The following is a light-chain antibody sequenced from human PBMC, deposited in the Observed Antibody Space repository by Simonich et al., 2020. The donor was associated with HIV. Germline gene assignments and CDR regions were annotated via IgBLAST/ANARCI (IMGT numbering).Light chain of an antibody. J-gene: IGKJ2*01. CDR1: QSISSY. V-gene: IGKV1-39*01. Sequence: DIQMTQSPSSLSASVGDRVTITCRASQSISSYLNWYQQTPGKAPKLLINADSSLKSGVPSRFSGSGSGTDFTLTISSLQPEDFATYYCQQSYSTPPYTFGHGTKLEIK. CDR2: ADS. CDR3: QQSYSTPPYT.